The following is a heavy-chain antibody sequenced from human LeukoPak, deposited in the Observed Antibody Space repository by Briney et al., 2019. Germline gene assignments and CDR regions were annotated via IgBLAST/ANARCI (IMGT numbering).Heavy chain of an antibody. V-gene: IGHV3-23*01. CDR3: AKGKSSPSSSIDW. J-gene: IGHJ4*02. Sequence: GGSLRLSCAASGFTFNTYAMSWVRQAPGKGLEWVSAISGSGVSTYYADSVKGRFTISRDNSKNTLYLQIHSLRAEDTALYYCAKGKSSPSSSIDWWGQGTLVTVSS. CDR1: GFTFNTYA. CDR2: ISGSGVST. D-gene: IGHD2-2*01.